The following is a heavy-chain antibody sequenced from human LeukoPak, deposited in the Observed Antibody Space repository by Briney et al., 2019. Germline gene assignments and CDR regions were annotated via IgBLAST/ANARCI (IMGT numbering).Heavy chain of an antibody. Sequence: ASVKVSCKTSGYSFTGYYIHWVRQATGQGLEWMGWMNPNSGNTGYAQKFQGRVTMTRNTSISTAYMELSSLRSEDTAVYYCYYYYYGMDVWGQGTTVTVSS. CDR3: YYYYYGMDV. CDR2: MNPNSGNT. CDR1: GYSFTGYY. V-gene: IGHV1-8*02. J-gene: IGHJ6*01.